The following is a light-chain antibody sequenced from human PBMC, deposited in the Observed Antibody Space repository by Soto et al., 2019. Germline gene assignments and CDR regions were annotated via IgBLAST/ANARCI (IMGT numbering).Light chain of an antibody. CDR1: SNDVGSYNL. CDR3: CSRTTTALGV. V-gene: IGLV2-23*02. Sequence: QSALTQPASVSGSPGQSITISCTGTSNDVGSYNLVSWYQQHPGKAPKVMIYEVNKRPSGVSTRFSGSKSGNTASLTISGLQADDEADYYCCSRTTTALGVFGGGTKVTVL. CDR2: EVN. J-gene: IGLJ3*02.